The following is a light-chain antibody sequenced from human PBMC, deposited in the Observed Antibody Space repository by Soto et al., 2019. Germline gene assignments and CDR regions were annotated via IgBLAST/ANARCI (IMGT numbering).Light chain of an antibody. V-gene: IGKV3-15*01. CDR1: QSVSSY. CDR2: GAS. J-gene: IGKJ5*01. CDR3: QQYNDWPLFT. Sequence: EIVMTQSPATLSVSPGETATLSCRASQSVSSYLAWYQQIPGQAPRLLIYGASTRATGIPARFSGSGSGTEFTPTISGLQSEDFAVYSCQQYNDWPLFTFGQGTRLEIK.